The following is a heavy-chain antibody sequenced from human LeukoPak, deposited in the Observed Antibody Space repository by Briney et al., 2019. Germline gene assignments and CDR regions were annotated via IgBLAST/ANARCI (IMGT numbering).Heavy chain of an antibody. CDR1: GYTFTSYY. Sequence: GASVKVSCKASGYTFTSYYMHWVRQAPGQGLEWMGIINPSGGSTSYAQKFQGRVTMTRDTSTSTVYMELSSLRSEDTAVYYCARDRLVVVTAYSEYYYGMDVWGQGTTVTVS. V-gene: IGHV1-46*01. CDR3: ARDRLVVVTAYSEYYYGMDV. CDR2: INPSGGST. D-gene: IGHD2-21*02. J-gene: IGHJ6*02.